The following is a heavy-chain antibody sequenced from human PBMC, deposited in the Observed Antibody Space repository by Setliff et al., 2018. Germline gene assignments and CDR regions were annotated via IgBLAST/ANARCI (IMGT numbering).Heavy chain of an antibody. J-gene: IGHJ4*02. CDR1: GYTFTGYY. V-gene: IGHV1-46*01. D-gene: IGHD5-18*01. CDR3: ARAPLESGYYYGQGHYFDN. CDR2: IDPSADYT. Sequence: ASVKVSCKATGYTFTGYYLHWVRQAPGQGLEWMGIIDPSADYTNYAQKFRGRVTMTKDTPTTTVYMELSSLRSEDTAVYYCARAPLESGYYYGQGHYFDNWGQGTLVTVSS.